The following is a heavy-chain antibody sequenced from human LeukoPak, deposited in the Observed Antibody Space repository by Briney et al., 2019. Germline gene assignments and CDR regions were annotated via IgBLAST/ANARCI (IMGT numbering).Heavy chain of an antibody. CDR2: ISGSGGST. D-gene: IGHD6-19*01. Sequence: PGGSLRLSCAASGFTFSSYAMSWVRQAPGKGLERVSAISGSGGSTYYADSVKGRFTISRDNSRNTLYLQMNSLRAEDTAVYYCARGGGRWLAFDYWGQGTLVTVSS. CDR3: ARGGGRWLAFDY. V-gene: IGHV3-23*01. CDR1: GFTFSSYA. J-gene: IGHJ4*02.